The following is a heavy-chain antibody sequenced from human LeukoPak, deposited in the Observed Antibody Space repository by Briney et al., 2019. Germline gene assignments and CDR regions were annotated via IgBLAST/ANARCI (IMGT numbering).Heavy chain of an antibody. CDR2: ISAYNGNT. J-gene: IGHJ4*02. CDR3: ARDTEPGIAVAGTSY. V-gene: IGHV1-18*01. Sequence: ASVKVSCKASGYTFTSYGISWVRQAPGRGLEWMGWISAYNGNTNYAQKLQGRVTMTTDTSTSTAYMELRSLRSDDTAVYYCARDTEPGIAVAGTSYWGQGTLVTVSS. CDR1: GYTFTSYG. D-gene: IGHD6-19*01.